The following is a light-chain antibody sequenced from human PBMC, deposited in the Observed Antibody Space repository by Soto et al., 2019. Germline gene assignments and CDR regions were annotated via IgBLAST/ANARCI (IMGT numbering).Light chain of an antibody. V-gene: IGKV1-27*01. J-gene: IGKJ1*01. Sequence: DIQMTQSPSSLSASVGDRVTITCRASQGISNFLAWHQQKPGKVPKLLIYAASTLQSGVPSRFSGSGSGTEFTLTITSLQPEDVATYYCQKHNSAPWTFGQGTKVEIK. CDR1: QGISNF. CDR3: QKHNSAPWT. CDR2: AAS.